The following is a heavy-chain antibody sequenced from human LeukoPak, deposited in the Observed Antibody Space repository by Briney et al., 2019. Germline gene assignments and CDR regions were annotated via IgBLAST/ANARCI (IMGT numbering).Heavy chain of an antibody. CDR3: ARPRGGGNSEKAFDI. Sequence: GESLKISCKGSGYSFIDYWIAWVRQTPGKSLELMGIIYPGNFDTRYSPSFQGQVTISADKSFTTAYLQWSSLKASDTAMYYCARPRGGGNSEKAFDIWGQGTMVTVSS. V-gene: IGHV5-51*01. J-gene: IGHJ3*02. CDR1: GYSFIDYW. CDR2: IYPGNFDT. D-gene: IGHD4-23*01.